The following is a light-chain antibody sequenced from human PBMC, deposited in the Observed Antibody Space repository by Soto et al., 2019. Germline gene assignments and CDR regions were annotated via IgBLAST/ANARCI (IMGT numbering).Light chain of an antibody. CDR1: RSVSSN. J-gene: IGKJ4*01. CDR3: QQHLISPLT. V-gene: IGKV3-15*01. CDR2: GAS. Sequence: ELVMTQSPATLSVSPGERATLSCRASRSVSSNLAWYQQKPGQAPRLLMYGASTRATGIPARFRGSGSGRAFTRILSRLEPADFAVYYWQQHLISPLTFSGGTRVEIK.